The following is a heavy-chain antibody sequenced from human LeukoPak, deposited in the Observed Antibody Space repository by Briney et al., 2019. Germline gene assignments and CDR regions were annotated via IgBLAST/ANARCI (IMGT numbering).Heavy chain of an antibody. CDR1: GDSISKYY. D-gene: IGHD7-27*01. V-gene: IGHV4-59*01. CDR2: VYYSGNT. CDR3: ARNYWGSNYFDS. J-gene: IGHJ4*02. Sequence: SETLSLTCTVSGDSISKYYWSWIRQPPTKGLEWIGYVYYSGNTDYNPSLKSRVTISIDTSKNQFSLKLNSVTAADSAIYYCARNYWGSNYFDSWGQGTLVTVSS.